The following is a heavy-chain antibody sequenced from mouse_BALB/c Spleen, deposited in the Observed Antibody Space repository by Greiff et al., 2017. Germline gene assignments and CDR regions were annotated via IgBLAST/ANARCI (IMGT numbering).Heavy chain of an antibody. D-gene: IGHD2-3*01. V-gene: IGHV3-8*02. CDR1: GDSITSGY. J-gene: IGHJ1*01. CDR3: ARAYDGYYFGYFDV. Sequence: EVMLVESGPSLVKPSQTLSLTCSVTGDSITSGYWNWIRKFPGNKLEYMGYISYSGSTYYNPSLKSRISITRDTSKNQYYLQLNSVTTEDTATYYCARAYDGYYFGYFDVWGAGTTVTVAS. CDR2: ISYSGST.